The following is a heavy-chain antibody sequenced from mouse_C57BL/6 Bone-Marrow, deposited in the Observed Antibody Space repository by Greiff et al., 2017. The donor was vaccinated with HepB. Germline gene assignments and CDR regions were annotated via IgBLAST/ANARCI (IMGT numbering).Heavy chain of an antibody. CDR2: ISNGGGST. V-gene: IGHV5-12*01. J-gene: IGHJ3*01. CDR3: ARHGNYWFAY. CDR1: GFTFSDYY. D-gene: IGHD2-1*01. Sequence: EVMLVESGGGLVQPGGSLKLSCAASGFTFSDYYMYWVRQTPEKRLEWVAYISNGGGSTYYPDTVKGRFTISRDNAKNTLYLQMSRLKSEDTAMYYCARHGNYWFAYWGQGTLVTVSA.